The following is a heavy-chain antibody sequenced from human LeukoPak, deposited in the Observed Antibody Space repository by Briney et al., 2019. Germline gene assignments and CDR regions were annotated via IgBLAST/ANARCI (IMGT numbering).Heavy chain of an antibody. CDR3: SWEGMAAFDS. J-gene: IGHJ4*02. D-gene: IGHD5-24*01. Sequence: KPGGSLRLSCAASGFTFSDYYMSWIRQAPGKGLEWVAYISSSGNTRYYADSVKGRFTISRDNAKNSLYLQMNSLRAEDTAVYYCSWEGMAAFDSWGQETLVTVSS. CDR1: GFTFSDYY. CDR2: ISSSGNTR. V-gene: IGHV3-11*04.